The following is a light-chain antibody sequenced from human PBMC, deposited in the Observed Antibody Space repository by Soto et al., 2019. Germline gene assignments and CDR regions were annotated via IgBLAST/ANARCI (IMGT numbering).Light chain of an antibody. CDR1: QSISSW. CDR3: QQYNSYLVT. CDR2: KAS. Sequence: DIQMTQSPSTLSASVGDRVTITCRASQSISSWLAWYQQKPGKAPKLLIYKASSLESGGPSRFSGSGSGTEFTLTISSLQPDDFATYYCQQYNSYLVTFGQGTKLEIK. J-gene: IGKJ2*01. V-gene: IGKV1-5*03.